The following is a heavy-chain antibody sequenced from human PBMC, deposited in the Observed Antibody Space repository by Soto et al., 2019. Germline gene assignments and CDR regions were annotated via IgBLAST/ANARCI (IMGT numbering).Heavy chain of an antibody. CDR1: GFSVSNNY. J-gene: IGHJ4*02. CDR3: ARNIPVTTLGY. V-gene: IGHV3-66*01. CDR2: IYSGGDT. D-gene: IGHD4-17*01. Sequence: EVQLVESGGGLVQPGGSLRLSCAASGFSVSNNYMSWVRQAPGKGLECVSLIYSGGDTYYVDSVKGRFSISRDSSKNTLYLPMNSLRAEDSAVYYCARNIPVTTLGYWGQGTVVTVAS.